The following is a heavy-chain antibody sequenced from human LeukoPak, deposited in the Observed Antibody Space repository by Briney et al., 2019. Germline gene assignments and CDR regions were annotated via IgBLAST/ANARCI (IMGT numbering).Heavy chain of an antibody. D-gene: IGHD2-2*01. J-gene: IGHJ4*02. CDR1: GYTFTGYY. CDR2: INPNSGGT. V-gene: IGHV1-2*06. Sequence: ASVNVSCKASGYTFTGYYMHWVRQAPGQGLGWMGRINPNSGGTNYAQKFQGRVTMTRDTSISTAYMELSRLRSDDTAVYYCQPAAIIPGDYWGQGTLVTVSS. CDR3: QPAAIIPGDY.